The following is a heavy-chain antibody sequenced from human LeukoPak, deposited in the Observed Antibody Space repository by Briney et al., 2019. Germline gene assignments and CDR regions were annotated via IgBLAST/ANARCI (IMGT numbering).Heavy chain of an antibody. J-gene: IGHJ4*02. CDR2: IDPSDSYT. D-gene: IGHD4-17*01. CDR1: GYIVTSYW. Sequence: GASLKICGKGSGYIVTSYWISWGRQLPGKGLEWMGRIDPSDSYTNYSPSFQGHVTISADKSISTAYLQWSSLKASDTAMYYCARLRTVTKGWKKAYYFDYWGQGTLVTVSS. CDR3: ARLRTVTKGWKKAYYFDY. V-gene: IGHV5-10-1*01.